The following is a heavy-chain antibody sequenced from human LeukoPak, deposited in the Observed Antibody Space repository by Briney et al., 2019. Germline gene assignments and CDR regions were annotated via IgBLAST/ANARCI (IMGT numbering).Heavy chain of an antibody. CDR2: IYYSGST. CDR3: ARADYAEGFDY. V-gene: IGHV4-31*03. J-gene: IGHJ4*02. D-gene: IGHD4-17*01. CDR1: GGSISSGGYY. Sequence: KTSQTLSLTCTVSGGSISSGGYYWRWIRQPPGKGLEWIGYIYYSGSTYYNPSLKSRVTISVDTSKNQFSLKLSSVTAADTAVYYCARADYAEGFDYWGQGTLVTVSS.